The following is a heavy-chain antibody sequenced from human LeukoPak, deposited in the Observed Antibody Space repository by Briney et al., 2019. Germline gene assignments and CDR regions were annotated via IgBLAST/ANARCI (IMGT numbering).Heavy chain of an antibody. CDR2: ISSSSSYI. CDR3: AATQDSSGSDPFDY. Sequence: GGSLRLSCAASGFTFSSYSMNWVRQAPGKGLEWVSSISSSSSYIYYADSVKGRFTISRDNAKNSLYLQMNSLRAEDTAVYYCAATQDSSGSDPFDYWGQGTLVTASS. V-gene: IGHV3-21*01. CDR1: GFTFSSYS. J-gene: IGHJ4*02. D-gene: IGHD3-22*01.